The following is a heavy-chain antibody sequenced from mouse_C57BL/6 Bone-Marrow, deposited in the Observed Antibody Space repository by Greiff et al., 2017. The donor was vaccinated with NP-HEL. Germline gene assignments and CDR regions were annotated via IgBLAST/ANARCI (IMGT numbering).Heavy chain of an antibody. CDR1: GFTFSSYA. Sequence: DVMLVESGEGLVKPGGSLKLSCAASGFTFSSYAMSWVRQTPEKRLEWVAYISSGGDYIYYADTVKGRFTISRDNARNTLYLQMSSLKSEDTAMYYCTRDHYYGSSYLDYWGQGTTLTVSS. CDR3: TRDHYYGSSYLDY. V-gene: IGHV5-9-1*02. CDR2: ISSGGDYI. D-gene: IGHD1-1*01. J-gene: IGHJ2*01.